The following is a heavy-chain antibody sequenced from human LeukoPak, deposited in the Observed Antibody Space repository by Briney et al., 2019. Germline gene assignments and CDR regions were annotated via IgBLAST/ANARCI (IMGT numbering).Heavy chain of an antibody. CDR1: GFTFDDYA. D-gene: IGHD3-9*01. CDR2: ISWNSGSI. CDR3: VRSGILTGYFAY. V-gene: IGHV3-9*01. Sequence: GGSLRLSCAASGFTFDDYAMHWVRQAPGKGLEWVSGISWNSGSIGYADSVKGRFTISRDNAKNSLYLQMNSLRVEDTAVYYCVRSGILTGYFAYWGQGTLVTVSS. J-gene: IGHJ4*02.